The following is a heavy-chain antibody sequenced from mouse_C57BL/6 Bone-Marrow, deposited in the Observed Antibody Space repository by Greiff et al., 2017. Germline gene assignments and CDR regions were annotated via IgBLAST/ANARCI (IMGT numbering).Heavy chain of an antibody. CDR3: TREDYGGSCGDWYFDV. D-gene: IGHD1-1*01. J-gene: IGHJ1*03. Sequence: EVMLVESGEGLVKPGGSLKLSCAASGFTFSSYAMSWVRQTPEKRLEWVAYISSGGDYIYYADTVKGRFTISRDNARNTLYLQMSSLKSEDTAMYYCTREDYGGSCGDWYFDVWGTGTTVTVSS. CDR2: ISSGGDYI. V-gene: IGHV5-9-1*02. CDR1: GFTFSSYA.